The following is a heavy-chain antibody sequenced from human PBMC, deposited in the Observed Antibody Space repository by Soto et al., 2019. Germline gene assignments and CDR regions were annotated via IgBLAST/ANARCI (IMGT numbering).Heavy chain of an antibody. CDR2: ISSSSSYI. J-gene: IGHJ3*02. D-gene: IGHD3-22*01. V-gene: IGHV3-21*01. CDR1: GFTFSSYS. CDR3: ARGSDYDRSGYYPDAFDI. Sequence: GSLRLSCAASGFTFSSYSMNWVRQAPGKGLEWVSSISSSSSYIYYADSVKGRFTISRDNAKNSLYLQMNSLRAEDTAVYYCARGSDYDRSGYYPDAFDIWGKGTMVIVSS.